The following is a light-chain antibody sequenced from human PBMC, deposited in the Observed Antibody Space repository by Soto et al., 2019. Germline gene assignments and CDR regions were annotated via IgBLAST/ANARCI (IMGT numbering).Light chain of an antibody. CDR3: QQLNNYPRT. CDR2: AAS. V-gene: IGKV1-9*01. CDR1: QGINSY. J-gene: IGKJ1*01. Sequence: DIQLTQSPSVLSASVGDRVTITCRASQGINSYLAWYQQKPGKVPKLLIYAASTLHSGVPSRFSGSGSGTEFTLTISSLQPEDFATYYCQQLNNYPRTFGQGTKVDIK.